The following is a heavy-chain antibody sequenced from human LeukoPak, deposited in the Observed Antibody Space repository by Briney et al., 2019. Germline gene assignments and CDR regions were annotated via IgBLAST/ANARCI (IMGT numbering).Heavy chain of an antibody. Sequence: ASVKVSCKASGYSFPSYGISWVRQATGQGLEWMGWMNPNSGNTGYAQKFQGRVTMTRNTSISTAYMELSSLRSEDTAVYYCAREEEQLRFDPWGQGTLVTVSS. CDR3: AREEEQLRFDP. D-gene: IGHD6-13*01. CDR1: GYSFPSYG. J-gene: IGHJ5*02. CDR2: MNPNSGNT. V-gene: IGHV1-8*02.